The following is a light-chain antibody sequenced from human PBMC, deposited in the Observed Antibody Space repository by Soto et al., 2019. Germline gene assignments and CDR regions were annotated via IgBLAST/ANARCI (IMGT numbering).Light chain of an antibody. CDR3: QQYNSWPYT. Sequence: EIVLTQSPSTLSVSPGDRVALSCRASQSVRSNFAWYQQKPGQAPSILIYDASTMDTGIPARFSGSGSGTEFTLTISGLQSEDFGVYYCQQYNSWPYTFGQGTKLDIK. CDR2: DAS. CDR1: QSVRSN. V-gene: IGKV3-15*01. J-gene: IGKJ2*01.